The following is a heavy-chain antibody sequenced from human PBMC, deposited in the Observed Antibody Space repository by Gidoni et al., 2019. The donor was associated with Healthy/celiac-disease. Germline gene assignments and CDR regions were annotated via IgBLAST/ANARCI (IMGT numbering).Heavy chain of an antibody. J-gene: IGHJ4*02. CDR1: GGSISSSSYY. Sequence: QLQLQESGPGLAKPSETLSLTCTVSGGSISSSSYYWGWIRQPPGKGLEWIGSIYYSGSTYYNPSLKSRVTISVDTSKNQFSLKLSSVTAADTAVYYCARLPTLYSSGWYNDYWGQGTLVTVSS. CDR2: IYYSGST. D-gene: IGHD6-19*01. V-gene: IGHV4-39*01. CDR3: ARLPTLYSSGWYNDY.